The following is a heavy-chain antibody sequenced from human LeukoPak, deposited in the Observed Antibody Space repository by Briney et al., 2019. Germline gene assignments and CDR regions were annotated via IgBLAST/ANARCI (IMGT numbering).Heavy chain of an antibody. V-gene: IGHV1-69*05. CDR2: IIPIFGTA. J-gene: IGHJ3*02. Sequence: SVKVSCKASGGTFSSYAISWVRQAPGQGLEWMGGIIPIFGTANYAQKFQGRVTITTDESTSTAYMELSSLRSEDTAVYYCARAPRSPVVPAAAGDAFDIWGQGTMVTVSS. CDR3: ARAPRSPVVPAAAGDAFDI. CDR1: GGTFSSYA. D-gene: IGHD2-2*01.